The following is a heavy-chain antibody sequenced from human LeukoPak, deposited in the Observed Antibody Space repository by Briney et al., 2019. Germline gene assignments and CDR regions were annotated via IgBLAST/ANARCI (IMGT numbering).Heavy chain of an antibody. CDR2: IYLGTSS. D-gene: IGHD4-17*01. Sequence: SGGSLRLSCAASGFTVSSNYMSWVRQAPGKGLEWVAVIYLGTSSYYSASVNVRFTISRDNSKHTLYLQMNSLRAEDTPVYYCARLDYGHDGSDAFDILGQGTMVTVSS. V-gene: IGHV3-53*01. CDR3: ARLDYGHDGSDAFDI. CDR1: GFTVSSNY. J-gene: IGHJ3*02.